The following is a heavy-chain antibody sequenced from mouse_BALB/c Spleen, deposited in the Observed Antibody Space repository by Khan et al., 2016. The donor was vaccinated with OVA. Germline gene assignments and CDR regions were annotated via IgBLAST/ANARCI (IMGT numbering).Heavy chain of an antibody. CDR1: GYTFTDYY. CDR3: ERRNYFGYTFAY. J-gene: IGHJ3*01. Sequence: VELQQSGAELARPGASVKLSCKASGYTFTDYYINWVKQRTGQGLEWIGEISPGSGDTYYKGKFKGKATLTADKSSNTVYMQLSSLTSEASAVYFCERRNYFGYTFAYWGQGTLVTVSA. V-gene: IGHV1-77*01. CDR2: ISPGSGDT. D-gene: IGHD1-2*01.